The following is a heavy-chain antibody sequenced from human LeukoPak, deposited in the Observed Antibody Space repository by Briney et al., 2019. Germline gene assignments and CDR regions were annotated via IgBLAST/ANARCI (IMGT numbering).Heavy chain of an antibody. V-gene: IGHV1-2*02. Sequence: ASVTVSCKASGYTFTGYYMHWVRQAPGQGLAWMGWINPNSGGTNYAQKFQGRVTMTRDTYISTTYMELGRLRSDDTAVYCCARGLRGYCSGGSCYRGAFDIWGQGTMVTVSS. CDR2: INPNSGGT. J-gene: IGHJ3*02. D-gene: IGHD2-15*01. CDR3: ARGLRGYCSGGSCYRGAFDI. CDR1: GYTFTGYY.